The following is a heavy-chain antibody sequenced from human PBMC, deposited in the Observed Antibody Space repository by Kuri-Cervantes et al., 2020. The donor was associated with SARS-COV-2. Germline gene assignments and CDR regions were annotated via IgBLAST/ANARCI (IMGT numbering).Heavy chain of an antibody. J-gene: IGHJ4*02. CDR2: IYYSGST. D-gene: IGHD4-17*01. CDR1: GGSISSSSYY. Sequence: SENLSLTCTVSGGSISSSSYYWGWIRQPPGKGLEWIGSIYYSGSTYYNPSLKSRVTISVDTSKNQFSLKLSSVTAADTAVYYCARLPATVTPHYWGQGTLVTVSS. CDR3: ARLPATVTPHY. V-gene: IGHV4-39*01.